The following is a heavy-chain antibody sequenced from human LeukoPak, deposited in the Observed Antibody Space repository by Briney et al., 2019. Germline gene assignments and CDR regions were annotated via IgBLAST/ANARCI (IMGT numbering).Heavy chain of an antibody. CDR2: INHSGST. D-gene: IGHD6-19*01. CDR1: GGSFSGYY. V-gene: IGHV4-34*01. Sequence: PSETLSLTCAVYGGSFSGYYWSWIRQPPGKGLEWIGEINHSGSTNYNPSLKSRVTISVDTSENQFSLKLSSVTAADTAVYYCARGVSSGWALYYFDYWGQGTPVTVSS. J-gene: IGHJ4*02. CDR3: ARGVSSGWALYYFDY.